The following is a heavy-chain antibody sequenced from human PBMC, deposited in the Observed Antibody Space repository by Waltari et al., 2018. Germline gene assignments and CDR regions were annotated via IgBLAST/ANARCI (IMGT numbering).Heavy chain of an antibody. CDR1: GYTFTSYY. CDR2: SSPSGGST. D-gene: IGHD1-26*01. V-gene: IGHV1-46*01. J-gene: IGHJ6*02. Sequence: QVQLVQSGAEVKKPGASVKVSCKASGYTFTSYYMHWVRQAPGQGLEWMGSSSPSGGSTSYAQKFQGRVSMNRDTSTSTVYMGLSSLRSEDTAVYYCASGKLYYYYGMDVWGQGTTVTVSS. CDR3: ASGKLYYYYGMDV.